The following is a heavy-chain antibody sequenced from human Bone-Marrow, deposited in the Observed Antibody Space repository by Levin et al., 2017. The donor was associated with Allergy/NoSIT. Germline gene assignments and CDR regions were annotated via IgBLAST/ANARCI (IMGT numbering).Heavy chain of an antibody. CDR3: VKAETTVMLDYSSFDV. Sequence: GESLKISCRISGFIFADYAMSWVRRAPGRGLEWVSSLDGSSGKTLYADSVKGRFTISREYSKDTLFLQMNSLRAEDTARYYDVKAETTVMLDYSSFDVWGEGTAVTVSS. J-gene: IGHJ6*04. CDR1: GFIFADYA. CDR2: LDGSSGKT. V-gene: IGHV3-23*01. D-gene: IGHD4-17*01.